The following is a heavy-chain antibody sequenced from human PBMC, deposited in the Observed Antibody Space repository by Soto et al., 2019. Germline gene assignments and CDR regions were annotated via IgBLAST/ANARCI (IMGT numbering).Heavy chain of an antibody. CDR1: GYSISSGYY. CDR3: AREDWNYDYYYGTDV. CDR2: IYHSGST. J-gene: IGHJ6*02. D-gene: IGHD1-7*01. Sequence: PAETLSLTCAVSGYSISSGYYWGCIRQPPGKGLEWIGSIYHSGSTYYNPSLKSRVTISVDTSKNQFSLKLSSVTAADTAVYYCAREDWNYDYYYGTDVWGQGTTVTVSS. V-gene: IGHV4-38-2*02.